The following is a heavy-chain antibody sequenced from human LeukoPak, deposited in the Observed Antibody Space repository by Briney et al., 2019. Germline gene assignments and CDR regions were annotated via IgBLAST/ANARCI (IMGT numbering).Heavy chain of an antibody. J-gene: IGHJ3*02. CDR3: ARVSYGGKAIDAFDI. V-gene: IGHV1-18*01. Sequence: ASVKVSCKASGYTFTSYSLSWVRQAPGQGLEWMGWISAYHGNINYAQKLQGRVTMTTDTSTSTAYMELRSLRSDDTAVYYCARVSYGGKAIDAFDIWGQGTMVTVSS. CDR1: GYTFTSYS. D-gene: IGHD4-23*01. CDR2: ISAYHGNI.